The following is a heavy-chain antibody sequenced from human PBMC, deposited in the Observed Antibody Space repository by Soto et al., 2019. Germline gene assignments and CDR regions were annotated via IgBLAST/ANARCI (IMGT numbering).Heavy chain of an antibody. D-gene: IGHD3-10*01. CDR1: GFTFSSYS. CDR2: ISSSSSYI. J-gene: IGHJ4*02. Sequence: EVQLVESGGGLVKPGGSLRLSCAASGFTFSSYSMNLVRQAPGKGLEWVSSISSSSSYIYYSYSLKVRFTISRYNAKNSLSLQMNSLRAEDTAVYYCARVIGNWGRGTLVTFSS. CDR3: ARVIGN. V-gene: IGHV3-21*01.